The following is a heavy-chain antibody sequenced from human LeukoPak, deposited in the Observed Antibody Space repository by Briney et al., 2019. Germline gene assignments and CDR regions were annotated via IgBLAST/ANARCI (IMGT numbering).Heavy chain of an antibody. J-gene: IGHJ4*02. Sequence: PGGSLRLSCAASGFTFSSYGMHWVRQAPGKGLEWVAVISYDGSNKYYADSVKGRFTISRDNSKNTLYLQMNSLRAEDTAVYYCAKPRSSSGWSSPFDYWGQGTLVTVSS. CDR3: AKPRSSSGWSSPFDY. CDR2: ISYDGSNK. D-gene: IGHD6-19*01. V-gene: IGHV3-30*18. CDR1: GFTFSSYG.